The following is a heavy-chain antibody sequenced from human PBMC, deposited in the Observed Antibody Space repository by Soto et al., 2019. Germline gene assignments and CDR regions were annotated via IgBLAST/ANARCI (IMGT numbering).Heavy chain of an antibody. D-gene: IGHD6-6*01. V-gene: IGHV3-43*01. CDR3: AKDISIARNDAFDI. CDR1: GFTFDDYT. J-gene: IGHJ3*02. CDR2: ISWDGGST. Sequence: GGSLRLSCAASGFTFDDYTMHWVRQAPGKGLEWVSLISWDGGSTYYADSVKGRFTISRXXXXXXXXXXXXXXXTEDXXXXXXAKDISIARNDAFDIWGQGTMVTVSS.